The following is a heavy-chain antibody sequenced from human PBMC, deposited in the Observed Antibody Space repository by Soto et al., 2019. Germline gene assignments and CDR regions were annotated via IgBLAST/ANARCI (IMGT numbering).Heavy chain of an antibody. D-gene: IGHD6-13*01. V-gene: IGHV1-69*01. CDR1: GGTFSSYA. CDR2: IIPIFGTA. Sequence: QVQLVQSGAEVKKPGSSVKVSCKASGGTFSSYAISWVRQAPGQGLEWMGGIIPIFGTANYAQKFQGRVTITGDESTITAYMELSSLRSEDTAVYYCARQAAADSWFLPFDYWGQGTLVTVSS. CDR3: ARQAAADSWFLPFDY. J-gene: IGHJ4*02.